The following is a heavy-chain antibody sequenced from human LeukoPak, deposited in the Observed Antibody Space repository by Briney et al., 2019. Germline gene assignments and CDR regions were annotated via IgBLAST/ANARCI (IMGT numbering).Heavy chain of an antibody. V-gene: IGHV1-69*04. Sequence: SVKVSCRASGYTFTSYAMNWVRRAPGQGLEWMGRIIPILGIANYAQKFQGRVTITADKSTSTAYMELSSLRSEDTAVYYCARGHYDILTGYSHYYGMDVWGQGTTVTVSS. D-gene: IGHD3-9*01. CDR3: ARGHYDILTGYSHYYGMDV. J-gene: IGHJ6*02. CDR2: IIPILGIA. CDR1: GYTFTSYA.